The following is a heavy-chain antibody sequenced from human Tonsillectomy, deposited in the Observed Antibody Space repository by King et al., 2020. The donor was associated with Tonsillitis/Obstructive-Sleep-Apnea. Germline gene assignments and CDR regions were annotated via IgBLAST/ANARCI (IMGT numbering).Heavy chain of an antibody. D-gene: IGHD4-17*01. CDR1: GLTFSSNA. CDR2: MMGSGGGT. V-gene: IGHV3-23*04. CDR3: AKDSVGDYLYYFDY. J-gene: IGHJ4*02. Sequence: VQLVESGGGLVQPGGSLGLSFAALGLTFSSNAMSWVRQPPGKGLEWAQAMMGSGGGTYYADSVKGRFTISRDNSKNTLYLQMNSLRAEDTAVYYCAKDSVGDYLYYFDYWGQGTLVTVSS.